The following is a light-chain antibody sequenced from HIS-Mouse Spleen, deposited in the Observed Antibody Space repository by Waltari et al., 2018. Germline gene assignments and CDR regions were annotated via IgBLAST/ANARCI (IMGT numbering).Light chain of an antibody. Sequence: DIQLTHTPSFLSASVGYRVTITSRASQGISSYLAWYQQKPGKAPKLLIYAASTLQSGVPSRFSGSGSGTEFTLTISSLQPEDFATYYCQQLNSYPPTFGQGTKVEIK. CDR2: AAS. CDR1: QGISSY. V-gene: IGKV1-9*01. J-gene: IGKJ1*01. CDR3: QQLNSYPPT.